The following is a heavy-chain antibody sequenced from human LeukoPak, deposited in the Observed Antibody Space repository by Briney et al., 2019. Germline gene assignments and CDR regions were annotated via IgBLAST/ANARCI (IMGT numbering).Heavy chain of an antibody. V-gene: IGHV3-23*01. J-gene: IGHJ4*02. CDR3: AKDFRIGYSAHFDY. CDR1: GFTFRSHA. Sequence: GGSLRLSCVGSGFTFRSHAMSWVRQAPEKGLEFVSGIYENGGTTYYADSVKGRFSISRDNSKNALYLQMDSLRGEDTAVYYCAKDFRIGYSAHFDYWGQGALVTISS. D-gene: IGHD2-21*01. CDR2: IYENGGTT.